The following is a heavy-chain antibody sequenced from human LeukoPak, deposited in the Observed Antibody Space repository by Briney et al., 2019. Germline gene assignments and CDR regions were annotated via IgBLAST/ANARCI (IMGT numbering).Heavy chain of an antibody. D-gene: IGHD5-18*01. CDR3: ARGRERGYSYGFRYYYYGMDV. J-gene: IGHJ6*02. V-gene: IGHV4-34*01. Sequence: SETLSLTCAVYGGSFSGYYWSWIRQPPVKGLEWIGEINHSGSTNYNPSLKSRVTISVDTSKNQFSLKLSSVTAADTAVYYCARGRERGYSYGFRYYYYGMDVWGQGTTVTVSS. CDR2: INHSGST. CDR1: GGSFSGYY.